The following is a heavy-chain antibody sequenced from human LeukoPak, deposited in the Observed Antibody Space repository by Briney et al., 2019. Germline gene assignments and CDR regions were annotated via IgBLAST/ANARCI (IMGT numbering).Heavy chain of an antibody. CDR3: TRSLDE. V-gene: IGHV3-7*02. D-gene: IGHD3-16*01. Sequence: PGGSLRLSCAASGFSFSNYWMDWVRQAPGKGLEWVANIKQDGSEKKCLVSVTGRFTISRDNAQNSLYLQMNSLRVEDTAVYYCTRSLDEWGQGTLVTVSS. J-gene: IGHJ4*02. CDR2: IKQDGSEK. CDR1: GFSFSNYW.